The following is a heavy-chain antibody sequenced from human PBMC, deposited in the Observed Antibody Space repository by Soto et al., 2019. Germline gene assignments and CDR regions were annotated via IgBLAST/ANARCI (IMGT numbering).Heavy chain of an antibody. D-gene: IGHD3-22*01. CDR2: IYYSGST. J-gene: IGHJ4*02. V-gene: IGHV4-31*03. CDR1: GGSISSGGYY. Sequence: PSETLSLTCTVSGGSISSGGYYWSWIRQHPGKGLEWIGYIYYSGSTYYNPSLKSRVTISVDTSKNQFSLKLSSVTAADTAVYYCARSWSSYYYDSSRYPPVGYSGQGTLVTVSS. CDR3: ARSWSSYYYDSSRYPPVGY.